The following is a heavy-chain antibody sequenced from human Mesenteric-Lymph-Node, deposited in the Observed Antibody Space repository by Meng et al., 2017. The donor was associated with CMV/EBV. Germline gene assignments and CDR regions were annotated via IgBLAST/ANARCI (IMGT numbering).Heavy chain of an antibody. D-gene: IGHD3-22*01. CDR2: ISGSGGST. V-gene: IGHV3-23*01. J-gene: IGHJ4*02. CDR1: GFTFNDYA. CDR3: AKGQYYYDSSGYSHSYYFDY. Sequence: GGSLRLSCAASGFTFNDYAMAWVRQAPGKGLEWVSAISGSGGSTYYADSVKGRFTISRDNSKNTLYLQMNSLRAEDTAVYYCAKGQYYYDSSGYSHSYYFDYWGQGTLVTVSS.